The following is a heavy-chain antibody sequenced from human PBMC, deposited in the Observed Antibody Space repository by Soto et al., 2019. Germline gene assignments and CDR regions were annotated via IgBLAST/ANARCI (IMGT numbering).Heavy chain of an antibody. CDR1: GFTFSSYA. V-gene: IGHV3-23*01. CDR2: ISGSGGST. CDR3: AKDHFLELDMTIARGWFDP. Sequence: EVQLLESGGGLVQPGGSLRLSCAASGFTFSSYAMSWVRQAPGKGLEWVSAISGSGGSTYYADSVKGRFTISRDNSKNTLYLQMNSLRAEDTAVYYCAKDHFLELDMTIARGWFDPWGQGTLVTVSS. J-gene: IGHJ5*02. D-gene: IGHD2-2*03.